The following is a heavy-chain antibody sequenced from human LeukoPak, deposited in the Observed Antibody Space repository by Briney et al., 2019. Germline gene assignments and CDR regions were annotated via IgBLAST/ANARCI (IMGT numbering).Heavy chain of an antibody. V-gene: IGHV4-4*07. CDR1: GGSISSYY. Sequence: SETLSLTCTVSGGSISSYYWSWIRQPAGKGLEWIARIYTSGSTNYNPSLQSRVTMSVDTSKNQFSLKLSSVAAADTAVYFCAIGVVSYAFDIWGQGTMVTVSS. D-gene: IGHD2-15*01. CDR3: AIGVVSYAFDI. J-gene: IGHJ3*02. CDR2: IYTSGST.